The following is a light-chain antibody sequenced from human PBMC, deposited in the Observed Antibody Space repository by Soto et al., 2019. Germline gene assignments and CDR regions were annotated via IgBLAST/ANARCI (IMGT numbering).Light chain of an antibody. CDR1: PGISPS. CDR2: TAS. V-gene: IGKV1-9*01. Sequence: IQLPQSPSFLSASVGDRVTITFRATPGISPSLAWYQPKPGKAPKLLIYTASTLQSGVPSRFCGSGSGPDFTLTINSLQPEEFATYYRQQVKSYPLTCGGGTKVQIQ. J-gene: IGKJ4*01. CDR3: QQVKSYPLT.